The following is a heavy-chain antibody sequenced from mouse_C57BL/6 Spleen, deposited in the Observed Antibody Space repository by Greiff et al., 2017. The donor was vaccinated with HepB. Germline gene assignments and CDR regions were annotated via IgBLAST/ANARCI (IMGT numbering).Heavy chain of an antibody. CDR1: GYAFSSSW. D-gene: IGHD1-1*01. V-gene: IGHV1-82*01. J-gene: IGHJ4*01. CDR2: IYPGDGDT. CDR3: ARDGDYYDYAMDY. Sequence: VQLQESGPELVKPGASVKISCKASGYAFSSSWMNWVKQRPGKGLEWIGRIYPGDGDTNYNGKFKGKATLTADKSSSTAYMQLSSLTSEDSAVYFCARDGDYYDYAMDYWGQGTSVTVSS.